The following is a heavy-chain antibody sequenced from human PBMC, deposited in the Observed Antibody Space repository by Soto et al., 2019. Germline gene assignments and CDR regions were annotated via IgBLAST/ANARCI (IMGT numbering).Heavy chain of an antibody. CDR3: AKDRFAGFNAIDY. Sequence: EVQLVESGGGLVQPGRSLRLSCAASGFTFDEYAMELVRQAPVKGLEWVSGISCNSGSVGYADSVKGRFTISRDNAKNSLYLQMSSLRDEDTALYYCAKDRFAGFNAIDYWGQGTLVPVSS. CDR1: GFTFDEYA. V-gene: IGHV3-9*01. D-gene: IGHD3-16*01. J-gene: IGHJ4*02. CDR2: ISCNSGSV.